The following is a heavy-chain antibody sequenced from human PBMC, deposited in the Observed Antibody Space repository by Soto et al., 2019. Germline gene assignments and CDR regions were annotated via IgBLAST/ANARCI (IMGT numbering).Heavy chain of an antibody. CDR1: GLSLINSRLA. CDR2: IFSNDEK. D-gene: IGHD1-1*01. Sequence: PTETLTLTCPVSGLSLINSRLAVSWLRQPPGKALEWLAHIFSNDEKSYSTSLKSRLTISKDTSKSQVVLTMTNMDPVDTATYYCARITSENWNQKVPFDYGGQGTLGTFDS. J-gene: IGHJ4*02. CDR3: ARITSENWNQKVPFDY. V-gene: IGHV2-26*01.